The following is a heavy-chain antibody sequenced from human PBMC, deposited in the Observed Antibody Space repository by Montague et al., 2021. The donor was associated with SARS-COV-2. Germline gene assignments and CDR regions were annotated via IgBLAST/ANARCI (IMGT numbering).Heavy chain of an antibody. Sequence: SLRLSCAVSGFTITSYAMSWVRQPPGKGLDWVSAISGSGSTYYADSLQGRFTISRDSSKNTLYLQVNSLRAEDTAVYYCAPPVGASYHFDYWGQGTLVTVSS. D-gene: IGHD1-26*01. CDR3: APPVGASYHFDY. CDR2: ISGSGST. CDR1: GFTITSYA. V-gene: IGHV3-23*01. J-gene: IGHJ4*02.